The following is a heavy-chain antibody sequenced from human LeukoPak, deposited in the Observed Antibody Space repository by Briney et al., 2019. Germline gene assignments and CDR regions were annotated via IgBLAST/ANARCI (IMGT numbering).Heavy chain of an antibody. J-gene: IGHJ4*02. CDR1: GFTFSSYW. CDR3: ASSPWELPDY. D-gene: IGHD1-26*01. Sequence: PGGSLRPSCAASGFTFSSYWMHWVRQAPGKGLVWVSRINTDGSSTTYADSVKGRFTISRDNAKNTLYLQMNSLRAEDTAVYYCASSPWELPDYWGQGTLVTVSS. CDR2: INTDGSST. V-gene: IGHV3-74*01.